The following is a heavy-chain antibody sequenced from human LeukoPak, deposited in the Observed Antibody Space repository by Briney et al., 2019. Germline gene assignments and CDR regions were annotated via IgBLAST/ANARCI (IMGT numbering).Heavy chain of an antibody. CDR1: GYNFTIYW. J-gene: IGHJ4*02. Sequence: GESLKISCKGSGYNFTIYWIAWVRQMPGKGLEWMGIIYPGDSDTTYSPSFQGQVTISADKSISTAYLQWSSLKASDTAMYYCARPGQLGEYTPYYFDYWGQGTLVTVSS. V-gene: IGHV5-51*01. D-gene: IGHD7-27*01. CDR2: IYPGDSDT. CDR3: ARPGQLGEYTPYYFDY.